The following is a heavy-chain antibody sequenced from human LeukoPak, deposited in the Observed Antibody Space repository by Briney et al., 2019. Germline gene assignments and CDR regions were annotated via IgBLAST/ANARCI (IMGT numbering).Heavy chain of an antibody. CDR3: ARDIAAAGNDAFDI. V-gene: IGHV1-18*01. CDR2: ISACNGNT. Sequence: GASVKVSCKASGYTFTSYGISWVRQAPGQGLEWMGWISACNGNTNYAQKLHGRVTMTTDTSTSTAYMELRSLRSDDTAVYYCARDIAAAGNDAFDIWGQGTMVTVSS. J-gene: IGHJ3*02. CDR1: GYTFTSYG. D-gene: IGHD6-13*01.